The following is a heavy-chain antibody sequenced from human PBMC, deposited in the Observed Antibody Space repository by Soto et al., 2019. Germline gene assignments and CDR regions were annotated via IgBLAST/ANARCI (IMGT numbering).Heavy chain of an antibody. Sequence: SLRLSCAASGFTFISYSMNWVRQAPGKGLEWVSSISSSSSYIYYADSVKGRFTISRDNAKNSLYLQMNSLRAEDTAVYYCARDTTTDSSGYYYSPNNFDYWGQGTLVTVSS. CDR1: GFTFISYS. CDR2: ISSSSSYI. D-gene: IGHD3-22*01. CDR3: ARDTTTDSSGYYYSPNNFDY. V-gene: IGHV3-21*01. J-gene: IGHJ4*02.